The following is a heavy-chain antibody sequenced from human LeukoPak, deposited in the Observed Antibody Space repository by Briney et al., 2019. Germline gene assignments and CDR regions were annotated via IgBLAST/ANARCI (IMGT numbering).Heavy chain of an antibody. CDR3: AKGGTSLAVDY. CDR2: IIPIFGTA. Sequence: GASVKVSCKASGGTFSSYAISWVRQAPGQGLEWMGGIIPIFGTANYAQKFQGRVTITADESTSTAYMELSSLRSEDTAVYYCAKGGTSLAVDYWGQGTLVTVSS. V-gene: IGHV1-69*13. CDR1: GGTFSSYA. J-gene: IGHJ4*02. D-gene: IGHD2-2*01.